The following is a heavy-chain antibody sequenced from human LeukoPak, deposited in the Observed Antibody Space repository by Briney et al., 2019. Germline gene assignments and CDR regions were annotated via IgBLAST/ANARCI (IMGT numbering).Heavy chain of an antibody. J-gene: IGHJ4*02. D-gene: IGHD3/OR15-3a*01. V-gene: IGHV4-61*02. CDR1: GGSISSGSYY. CDR3: ARGWTK. Sequence: SQTLSLTCTVSGGSISSGSYYWSWIRQPAGKGLEWIGRVYTSGSTNYNPSLKSRVTISVDMSKNQFSLKLSSVTAADTAVYYCARGWTKWGQGTLVTVSS. CDR2: VYTSGST.